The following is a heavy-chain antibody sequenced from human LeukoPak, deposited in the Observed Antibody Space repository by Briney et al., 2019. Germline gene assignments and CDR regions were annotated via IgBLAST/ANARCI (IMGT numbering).Heavy chain of an antibody. J-gene: IGHJ6*04. Sequence: ASVKVSCKVSGYTLTEVSMHWVRQAPGKGLEWMGGFDPEDGETIYAQKFQGRVTMTEDTSTDTAYMELSSLRSEDTAVYYCATERAQLPRNYYYYGMDVWGKGTTVTVSS. CDR3: ATERAQLPRNYYYYGMDV. D-gene: IGHD2-2*01. CDR2: FDPEDGET. V-gene: IGHV1-24*01. CDR1: GYTLTEVS.